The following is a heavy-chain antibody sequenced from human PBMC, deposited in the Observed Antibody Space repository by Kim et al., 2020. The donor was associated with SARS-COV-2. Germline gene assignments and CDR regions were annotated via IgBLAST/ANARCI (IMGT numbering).Heavy chain of an antibody. CDR2: ISSSGSSI. J-gene: IGHJ4*02. V-gene: IGHV3-11*01. Sequence: GGFLRLSCAASGFTFSDYYMSWIRQAPGKGLEWVSYISSSGSSIYYADSVKGRFTISRDNAKNSLYLQMNSLRAEDTAVYYCARVRVSITMIVVVREPPDYWGQGTLVTVSS. D-gene: IGHD3-22*01. CDR1: GFTFSDYY. CDR3: ARVRVSITMIVVVREPPDY.